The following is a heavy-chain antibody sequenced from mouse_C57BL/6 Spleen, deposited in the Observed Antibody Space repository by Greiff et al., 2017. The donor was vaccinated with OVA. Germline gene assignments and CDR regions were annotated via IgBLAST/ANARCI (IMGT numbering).Heavy chain of an antibody. D-gene: IGHD4-1*01. CDR3: AREDSGTGGAMDY. J-gene: IGHJ4*01. CDR2: IYYSGTI. CDR1: GISITTGNYR. V-gene: IGHV3-5*01. Sequence: EVQLQESGPGLVKPSQTVFLTCTVTGISITTGNYRWSWIRQFPGNKLEWIGYIYYSGTITYNPSLTSRTTITRDTPKNQFFLEMNSLTAEDTATYYCAREDSGTGGAMDYWGQGTSVTVSS.